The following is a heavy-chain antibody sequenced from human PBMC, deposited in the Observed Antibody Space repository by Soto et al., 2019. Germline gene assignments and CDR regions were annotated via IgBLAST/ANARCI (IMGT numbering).Heavy chain of an antibody. J-gene: IGHJ4*02. Sequence: PGGSLRLSCTTSGIMLVDYAISWVSQAAGKGLVWISRIYNDGTDSYYADSVRGRCTISRDNVNDTLYLQMNNLRAEDSGLYYCTRGPRPISTGTGAYWGQGTQVTVSS. CDR3: TRGPRPISTGTGAY. V-gene: IGHV3-74*01. CDR2: IYNDGTDS. CDR1: GIMLVDYA. D-gene: IGHD3-10*01.